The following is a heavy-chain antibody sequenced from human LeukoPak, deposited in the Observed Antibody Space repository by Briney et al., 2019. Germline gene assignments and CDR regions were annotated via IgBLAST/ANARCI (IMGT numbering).Heavy chain of an antibody. J-gene: IGHJ4*02. D-gene: IGHD3-16*02. CDR1: GGTFSSCA. CDR3: ARDPLYDYVWGSYRAGSDY. CDR2: IIPILGIA. Sequence: ASVKVSCKASGGTFSSCAISWVRQAPGQGLEWMGRIIPILGIANYAQKFQGRVTITADKSTSTAYMELSSLRSEDTAVYYCARDPLYDYVWGSYRAGSDYWGQGTLVTVSS. V-gene: IGHV1-69*04.